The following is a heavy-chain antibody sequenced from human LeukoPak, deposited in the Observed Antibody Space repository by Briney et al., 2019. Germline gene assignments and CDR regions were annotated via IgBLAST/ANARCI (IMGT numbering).Heavy chain of an antibody. J-gene: IGHJ6*02. Sequence: GGSLRLSCAASGFPFSTYWMAWVRQAPGKGLDWVANIRKDGGAKFYAASVKGRFIISRDNAKNSLYLQMNNLRDEDTAVYYCARDRGAWGDWSGMDAWGQGTTVTVSS. D-gene: IGHD2-21*02. CDR2: IRKDGGAK. CDR3: ARDRGAWGDWSGMDA. V-gene: IGHV3-7*01. CDR1: GFPFSTYW.